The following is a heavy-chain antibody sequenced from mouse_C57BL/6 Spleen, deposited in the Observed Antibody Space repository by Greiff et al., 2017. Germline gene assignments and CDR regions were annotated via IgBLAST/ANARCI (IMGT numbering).Heavy chain of an antibody. Sequence: VQLQQPGAELVRPGSSVKLSCKASGYTFTSYWMHWVKQRPIQGLEWIGNIDPSDSGTHYNEKFKDKATLTVDKSSSTAYMQLSSLTSEDSAVYYCARRGYDDCSSVFDYWGKGTTLTVSS. V-gene: IGHV1-52*01. CDR3: ARRGYDDCSSVFDY. D-gene: IGHD1-1*01. CDR2: IDPSDSGT. CDR1: GYTFTSYW. J-gene: IGHJ2*01.